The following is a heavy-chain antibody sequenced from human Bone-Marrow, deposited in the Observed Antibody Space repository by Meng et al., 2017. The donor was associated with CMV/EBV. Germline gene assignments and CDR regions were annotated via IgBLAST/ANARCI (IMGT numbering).Heavy chain of an antibody. V-gene: IGHV1-2*02. CDR1: GYTFTGYY. J-gene: IGHJ5*02. CDR3: ARDEGPHYDFWSGYFGITGTNWLDP. D-gene: IGHD3-3*01. CDR2: INPNSGGT. Sequence: ASVKVSCKASGYTFTGYYMHWVRQAPGQGLEWMGWINPNSGGTNYVKKFQGRVTMTRDTSISTAYMELSRLRSDDTAVDYCARDEGPHYDFWSGYFGITGTNWLDPCGQGTLVTVSS.